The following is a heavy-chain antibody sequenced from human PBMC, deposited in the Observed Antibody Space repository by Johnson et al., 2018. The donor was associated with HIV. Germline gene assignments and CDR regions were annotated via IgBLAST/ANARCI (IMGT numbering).Heavy chain of an antibody. V-gene: IGHV3-33*01. J-gene: IGHJ3*02. D-gene: IGHD2-21*02. CDR2: IWYDGSNK. CDR3: AREGLQAFDI. CDR1: GFTFSSYG. Sequence: QVQLVESGGGVVQPGRSLRLSCAASGFTFSSYGIHWVRQASGKGLEWVAIIWYDGSNKYYADSVKGRFTISRDNSKNTLYLQMNSLRAEDTAVYYCAREGLQAFDIWGQGTMVTVSS.